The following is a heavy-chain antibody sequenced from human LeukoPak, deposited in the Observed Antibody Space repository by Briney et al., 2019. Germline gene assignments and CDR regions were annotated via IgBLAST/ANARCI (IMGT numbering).Heavy chain of an antibody. V-gene: IGHV4-34*01. CDR3: ARDQGGYSYGYPFDY. Sequence: SETLSLTCAVYGESFSGYYWSWIRQTPRKGLEWIGSIYHSGSTYYNPSLKSRVTISVDTSKNQFSLKLSSVTAADTAVYYCARDQGGYSYGYPFDYWGQGTLVTVSS. CDR2: IYHSGST. D-gene: IGHD5-18*01. CDR1: GESFSGYY. J-gene: IGHJ4*02.